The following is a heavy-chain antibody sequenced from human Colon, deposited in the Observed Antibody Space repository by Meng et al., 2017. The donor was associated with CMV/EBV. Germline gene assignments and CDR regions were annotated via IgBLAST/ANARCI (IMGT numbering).Heavy chain of an antibody. Sequence: SCAASGFAFSNDAMHWRRQAAGKGLEWVGFISFEGSNEYYAGSVEGRFTISRDKSKSTVFLQMNSLRAEDTAVYYCAKSAPGKGFDPWGQGTLVTVSS. CDR3: AKSAPGKGFDP. CDR1: GFAFSNDA. D-gene: IGHD4-23*01. J-gene: IGHJ5*02. CDR2: ISFEGSNE. V-gene: IGHV3-30-3*02.